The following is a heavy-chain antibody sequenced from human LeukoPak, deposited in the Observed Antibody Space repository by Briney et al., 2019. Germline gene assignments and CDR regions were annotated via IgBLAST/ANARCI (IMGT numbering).Heavy chain of an antibody. CDR2: ISTSSIYI. CDR1: GFTFSSYS. CDR3: VRDCSGGTCYPSSDGFDF. V-gene: IGHV3-21*01. D-gene: IGHD2-15*01. J-gene: IGHJ3*01. Sequence: PGGSLRLSCAASGFTFSSYSMNWVRQAPGKGLEWVSSISTSSIYIYYADSVKGRFTISRDNSKNSLYLQMNSLRAEDTAVYYCVRDCSGGTCYPSSDGFDFWGQGTMVTVSS.